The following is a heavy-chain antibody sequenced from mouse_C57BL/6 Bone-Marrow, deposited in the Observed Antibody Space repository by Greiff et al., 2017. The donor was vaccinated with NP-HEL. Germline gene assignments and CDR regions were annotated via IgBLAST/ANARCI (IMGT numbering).Heavy chain of an antibody. V-gene: IGHV5-4*01. J-gene: IGHJ1*03. D-gene: IGHD1-1*01. CDR1: GFTFSSYA. Sequence: EVQVVESGGGLVKPGGSLKLSCAASGFTFSSYAMSWVRQTPEKRLEWVATISDGGSYTYYPDNVKGRFTISRDNAKNNLYLQMSHLKSEDTAMYYCASPYDYGRDWYFDVWGTGTTVTVSS. CDR3: ASPYDYGRDWYFDV. CDR2: ISDGGSYT.